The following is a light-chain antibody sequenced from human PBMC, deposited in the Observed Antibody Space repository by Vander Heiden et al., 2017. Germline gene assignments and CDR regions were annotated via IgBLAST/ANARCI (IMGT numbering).Light chain of an antibody. Sequence: DIHMTQSPSSLSASVGDRVTITCRASQSISSYLNWYQQKPGKAPKLLIYAASSLQSGVPSRFSGSGSGTDFTLTISRLQPEDFATYYCQQSYSTPFFGPGTKVDIK. CDR2: AAS. V-gene: IGKV1-39*01. CDR3: QQSYSTPF. CDR1: QSISSY. J-gene: IGKJ3*01.